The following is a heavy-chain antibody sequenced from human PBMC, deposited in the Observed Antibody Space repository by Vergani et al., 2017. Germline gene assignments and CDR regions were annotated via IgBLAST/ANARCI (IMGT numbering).Heavy chain of an antibody. Sequence: QVQLQESGPGLVKPSQTLSLTCTVSGGSISSGSYYWSWIRQPAGKGLEWIGRIYTSGSTNYNPSLKSRVTISVDTSKNQFSLKLSSVTAADTAVYYCAREGYCTNGVCFTLFDVWGQGALVTVSS. V-gene: IGHV4-61*02. CDR1: GGSISSGSYY. D-gene: IGHD2-8*01. CDR3: AREGYCTNGVCFTLFDV. CDR2: IYTSGST. J-gene: IGHJ4*02.